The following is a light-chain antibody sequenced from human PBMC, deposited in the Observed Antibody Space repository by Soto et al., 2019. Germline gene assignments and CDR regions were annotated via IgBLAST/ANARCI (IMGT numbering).Light chain of an antibody. CDR1: QSISSY. J-gene: IGKJ1*01. Sequence: DIQMTQSPSSLSASVGDRVTITCRASQSISSYLNWYQQKPGKAPKLLMYAASSLQSGVPSRFSGSGSGTDFTLTISSLQPEYFATYYCQQSYSTRWTFGQGTKVEIK. CDR2: AAS. V-gene: IGKV1-39*01. CDR3: QQSYSTRWT.